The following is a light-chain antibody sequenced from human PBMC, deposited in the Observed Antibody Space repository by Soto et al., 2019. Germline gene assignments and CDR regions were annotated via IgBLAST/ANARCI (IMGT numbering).Light chain of an antibody. CDR2: SND. V-gene: IGLV1-44*01. CDR1: SSNIGSTT. CDR3: AAWDDTLNVHV. J-gene: IGLJ1*01. Sequence: QSVLTQPPSASGTPGQGVTISCSGSSSNIGSTTVSWHRQLPGTAPKLLIYSNDLRPSGVPDRVSGSKSGTSASLAISGLQSEDEADYYCAAWDDTLNVHVFGTGTKLTVL.